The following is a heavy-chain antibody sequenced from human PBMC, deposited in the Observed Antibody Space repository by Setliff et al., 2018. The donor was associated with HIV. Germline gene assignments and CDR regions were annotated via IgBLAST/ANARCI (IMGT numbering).Heavy chain of an antibody. CDR2: VSSRGDT. CDR3: ARAAAGYSYGSYYFDY. J-gene: IGHJ4*02. D-gene: IGHD5-18*01. V-gene: IGHV4-4*07. Sequence: SETLSLTCTVSDSGTYYWSWIRQPAGKGLEWIGRVSSRGDTNYNPSLKSRVTMSVDTSKNQFSLRLTSVTASDTAVYYCARAAAGYSYGSYYFDYWGQGTLVTVSS. CDR1: DSGTYY.